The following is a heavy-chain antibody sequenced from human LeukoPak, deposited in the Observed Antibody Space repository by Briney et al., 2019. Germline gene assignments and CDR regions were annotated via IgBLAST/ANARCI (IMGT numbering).Heavy chain of an antibody. CDR1: GFTFSSYG. CDR3: AKDLSGLDY. V-gene: IGHV3-30*18. D-gene: IGHD6-19*01. CDR2: ISYDGSNK. J-gene: IGHJ4*02. Sequence: GGSLRLSCAASGFTFSSYGMHWVRQAPGKGLEWVAVISYDGSNKYYADSVKGRFTISRDNSKNTLYLQMNSLRAEDTAVYYCAKDLSGLDYWGQETLVTVSS.